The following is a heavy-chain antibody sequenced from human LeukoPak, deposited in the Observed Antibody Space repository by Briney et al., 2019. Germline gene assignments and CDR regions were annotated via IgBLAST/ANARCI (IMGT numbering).Heavy chain of an antibody. CDR2: IIPILGIA. CDR3: ARGRFWGDYYYYYMDV. Sequence: SVKVSCKASGGTFSSYAISWVRQAPGQGLEWMGRIIPILGIANYAQKFQGRVTITADKSTSTAYMELSSLRSEDTAVYYCARGRFWGDYYYYYMDVWGEGTTVTVSS. J-gene: IGHJ6*03. CDR1: GGTFSSYA. D-gene: IGHD3-16*01. V-gene: IGHV1-69*04.